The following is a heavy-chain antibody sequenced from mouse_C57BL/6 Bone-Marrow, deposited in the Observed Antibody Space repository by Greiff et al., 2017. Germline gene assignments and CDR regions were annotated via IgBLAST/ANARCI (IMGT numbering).Heavy chain of an antibody. Sequence: EVQLQQSGPELVKPGASVKISCKASGYSFTDYNMNWVKQSNGKSLEWIGVINPNYGTTSYNQKFKGKATLTVDQSSSTAYMQLNSLTSADSAVYCCARSRDGYYVWYFGGWGTGATVTVAS. J-gene: IGHJ1*03. CDR2: INPNYGTT. CDR3: ARSRDGYYVWYFGG. CDR1: GYSFTDYN. V-gene: IGHV1-39*01. D-gene: IGHD2-3*01.